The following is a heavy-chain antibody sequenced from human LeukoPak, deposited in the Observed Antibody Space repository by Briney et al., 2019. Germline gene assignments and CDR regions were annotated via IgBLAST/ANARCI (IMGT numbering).Heavy chain of an antibody. V-gene: IGHV1-2*02. CDR3: VTGSGRLRPFDY. D-gene: IGHD3-10*01. CDR1: GYTFTGYY. CDR2: INPNSGGT. Sequence: ASVKVSCKASGYTFTGYYMHWVRQAPGQGLEWMGWINPNSGGTNYAQKFQGRVTMTGDTSISTAYMELSRLRSDDTAVYYCVTGSGRLRPFDYWGQGTLVTVSS. J-gene: IGHJ4*02.